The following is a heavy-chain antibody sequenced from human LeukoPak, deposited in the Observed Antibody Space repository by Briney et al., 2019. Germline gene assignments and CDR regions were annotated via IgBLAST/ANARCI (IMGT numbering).Heavy chain of an antibody. Sequence: PSETLSLTCTVSGGSNSCYYWNWIRQPRGKGLEWIGYIHYSGSTNHNASLKSRVTISVDTSKNQFSLKLSSVTAADTAVYYCARDGVAGGFDYWGQGTLVTVSS. D-gene: IGHD6-19*01. V-gene: IGHV4-59*01. CDR2: IHYSGST. J-gene: IGHJ4*02. CDR1: GGSNSCYY. CDR3: ARDGVAGGFDY.